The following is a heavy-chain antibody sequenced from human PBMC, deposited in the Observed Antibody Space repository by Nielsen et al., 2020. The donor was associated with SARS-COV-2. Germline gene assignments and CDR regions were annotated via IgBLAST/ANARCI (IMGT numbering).Heavy chain of an antibody. CDR3: ARYSSSWYSYYYGMDV. CDR2: IKQDGSEK. J-gene: IGHJ6*02. D-gene: IGHD6-13*01. Sequence: GSLRLSCAASGFTFSSYWMSWVRQAPGKGLEWVANIKQDGSEKYYVDSVKGRFTISRDNAKNSLYLQMNSLRDEDTAVYYCARYSSSWYSYYYGMDVWGQGTTVTVSS. CDR1: GFTFSSYW. V-gene: IGHV3-7*01.